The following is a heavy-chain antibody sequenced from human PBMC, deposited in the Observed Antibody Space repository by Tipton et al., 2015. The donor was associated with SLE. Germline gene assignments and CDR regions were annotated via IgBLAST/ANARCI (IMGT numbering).Heavy chain of an antibody. CDR3: ARQGTTRSPFDY. D-gene: IGHD1-14*01. J-gene: IGHJ4*02. V-gene: IGHV4-39*07. Sequence: LRLSCSVSGGSISSSGYYWGWIRQPSGKGLEWIGTIYYSGGTSYNPSLKSRVTISVDTSKNQFSLKLNSVTAGDTAVYYCARQGTTRSPFDYWGQGTLVTVSS. CDR1: GGSISSSGYY. CDR2: IYYSGGT.